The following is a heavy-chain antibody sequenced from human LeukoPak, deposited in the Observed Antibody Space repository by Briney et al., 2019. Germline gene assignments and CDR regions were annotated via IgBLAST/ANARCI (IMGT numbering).Heavy chain of an antibody. Sequence: SETLSLTCAVDGGSFSGYYWSWIRQPPGKGLEWIGEINHSGSTNYNPSLKSRVTISVDTSKNQFSLKLSSVTAADTAVYYCARGSSITMIVFPYDYWGQGTLVTVSS. J-gene: IGHJ4*02. CDR2: INHSGST. CDR1: GGSFSGYY. V-gene: IGHV4-34*01. CDR3: ARGSSITMIVFPYDY. D-gene: IGHD3-22*01.